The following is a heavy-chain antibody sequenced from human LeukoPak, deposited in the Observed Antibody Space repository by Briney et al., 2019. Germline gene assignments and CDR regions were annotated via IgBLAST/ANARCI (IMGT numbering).Heavy chain of an antibody. V-gene: IGHV3-7*03. CDR2: IKLDGSEK. CDR1: GFTFNNYA. D-gene: IGHD3-3*01. J-gene: IGHJ4*02. CDR3: ARDQYDTWSRRGNFDS. Sequence: GGSLRLSCAASGFTFNNYAMNWVRQAPGKGLEWVANIKLDGSEKNYVDSVKGRFTISRDNTKNSLYLQMNSLRVEDTAVFYCARDQYDTWSRRGNFDSWGQGTLVIVS.